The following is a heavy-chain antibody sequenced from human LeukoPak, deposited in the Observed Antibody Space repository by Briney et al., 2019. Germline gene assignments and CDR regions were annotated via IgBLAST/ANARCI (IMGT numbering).Heavy chain of an antibody. Sequence: GGSLRLSCAASGFTFSSYEMNWVRQAPGKGLEWVSGISGSGGNTYYADSVKGRFTISRDNSRNTLYLQMNSLRTEDTAVYYCAKAGSIRFDYWGQGTLVTVSS. CDR1: GFTFSSYE. D-gene: IGHD1-26*01. CDR3: AKAGSIRFDY. V-gene: IGHV3-23*01. CDR2: ISGSGGNT. J-gene: IGHJ4*02.